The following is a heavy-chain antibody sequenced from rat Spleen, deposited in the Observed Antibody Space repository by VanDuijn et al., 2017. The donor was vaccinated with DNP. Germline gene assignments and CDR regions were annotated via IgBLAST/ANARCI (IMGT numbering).Heavy chain of an antibody. J-gene: IGHJ2*01. Sequence: EVQLVESGGDLVQPGRSLKLSCAASGFTFRDYYMAWVRQVPTKGLEWVAYISYDGGRNYNGDSVKGRFTISRDNAKSTLYLQMNSLRFEDMATYYCARHVLPLRVWDYWGQGVMVTVSS. CDR1: GFTFRDYY. V-gene: IGHV5-22*01. CDR2: ISYDGGRN. CDR3: ARHVLPLRVWDY. D-gene: IGHD1-4*01.